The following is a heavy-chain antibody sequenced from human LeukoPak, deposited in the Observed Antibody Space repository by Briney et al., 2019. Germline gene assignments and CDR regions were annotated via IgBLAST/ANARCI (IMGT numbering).Heavy chain of an antibody. J-gene: IGHJ4*02. CDR1: GFTFSSYS. Sequence: GGSLRLSCAASGFTFSSYSMNWVRRAPGKGLEWVSSISSSSSYIYYADSVKGRFTISGDNAKNSLYLQMNSPRAEDTAVYYCLRSYSSGWYGLGGYYFDYWGQGTLVTVSS. CDR3: LRSYSSGWYGLGGYYFDY. V-gene: IGHV3-21*01. CDR2: ISSSSSYI. D-gene: IGHD6-19*01.